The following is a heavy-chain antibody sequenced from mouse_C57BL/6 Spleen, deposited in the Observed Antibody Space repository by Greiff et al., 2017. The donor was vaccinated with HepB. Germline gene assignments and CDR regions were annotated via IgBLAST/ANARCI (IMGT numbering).Heavy chain of an antibody. D-gene: IGHD2-1*01. V-gene: IGHV3-6*01. CDR3: ARIYYGTLYAMDY. CDR2: ISYDGSN. J-gene: IGHJ4*01. CDR1: GYSITSGYY. Sequence: DVKLQESGPGLVKPSQSLSLTCSVTGYSITSGYYWNWIRQFPGNKLEWMGYISYDGSNNYNPSLKNRISITRDTSKNQFFLKLNSVTTEDTATYYCARIYYGTLYAMDYWGQGTSVTVSS.